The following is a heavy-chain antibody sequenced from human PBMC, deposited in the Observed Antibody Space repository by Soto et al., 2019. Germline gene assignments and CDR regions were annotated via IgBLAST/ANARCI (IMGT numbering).Heavy chain of an antibody. D-gene: IGHD6-13*01. CDR2: IIPIFGTA. CDR1: GGTFSSYA. CDR3: ARDVIAAAGTAG. Sequence: QVQLVQSGAEVKKPGSSVKVSCKASGGTFSSYAISRVRQAPGQGLEWMGGIIPIFGTANYAQKLQGRVTITADESTSTAYMELSSLSSEDTAVYYCARDVIAAAGTAGWGQGTLVTVSS. V-gene: IGHV1-69*12. J-gene: IGHJ4*02.